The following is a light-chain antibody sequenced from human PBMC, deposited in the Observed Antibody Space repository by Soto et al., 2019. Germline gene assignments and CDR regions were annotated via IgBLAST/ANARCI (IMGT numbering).Light chain of an antibody. CDR1: QSISSW. J-gene: IGKJ1*01. Sequence: ITRSPPSLSVSVGSRVPITCRASQSISSWLAWYQQKPGKAPKLLIYDATTLQSGVPSRFSGGGSGTHFTLTISSLQPDDFASYFCLQYYNCSWTFGQGTKVDI. CDR2: DAT. CDR3: LQYYNCSWT. V-gene: IGKV1-5*01.